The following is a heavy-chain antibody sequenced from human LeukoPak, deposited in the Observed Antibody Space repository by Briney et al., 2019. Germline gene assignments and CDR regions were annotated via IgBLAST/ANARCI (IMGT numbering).Heavy chain of an antibody. CDR3: ARIFCSGASCYSHDY. J-gene: IGHJ4*02. Sequence: PSKTLSLTCTVSGYSISSGYSWGWIRQPPGKGLEWIGTIYHSGGTYYSPSLKSRVTISLDTSKNQFSLRLTSVTAADTAVYYCARIFCSGASCYSHDYWGQGTLVTVSS. CDR1: GYSISSGYS. CDR2: IYHSGGT. V-gene: IGHV4-38-2*02. D-gene: IGHD2-15*01.